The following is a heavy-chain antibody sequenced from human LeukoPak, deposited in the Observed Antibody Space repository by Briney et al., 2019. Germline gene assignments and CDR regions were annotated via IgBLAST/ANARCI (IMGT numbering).Heavy chain of an antibody. CDR3: ARDHLDIVPTIYSF. CDR2: ISPHNGNT. CDR1: GYTFSTYG. J-gene: IGHJ4*02. D-gene: IGHD5-12*01. V-gene: IGHV1-18*01. Sequence: ASVKVSCKASGYTFSTYGITWVRQAHGQGLEWLGWISPHNGNTNYAQKSQGRVTLTTDTSANTAYLELRSLRSDDTALYYCARDHLDIVPTIYSFWGQGTLVTVSS.